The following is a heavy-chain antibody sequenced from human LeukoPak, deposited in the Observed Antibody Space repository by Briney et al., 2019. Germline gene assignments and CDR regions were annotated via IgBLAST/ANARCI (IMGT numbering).Heavy chain of an antibody. J-gene: IGHJ3*02. CDR2: IYYSGST. Sequence: SETLSLTCTVSGGSISSYYWSWIRQPPGKGLEWIGYIYYSGSTNYNPSLKSRVTISVDTSKNQFSLKLSSVTAADTAVYYCARDAVYYDILTGYPTHDAFDIWGQGTMVTVSS. V-gene: IGHV4-59*01. CDR1: GGSISSYY. CDR3: ARDAVYYDILTGYPTHDAFDI. D-gene: IGHD3-9*01.